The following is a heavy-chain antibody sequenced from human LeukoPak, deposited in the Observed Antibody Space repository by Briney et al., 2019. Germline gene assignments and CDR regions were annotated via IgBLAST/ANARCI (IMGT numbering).Heavy chain of an antibody. CDR3: ARETGLEQLDGWFDP. CDR1: GYTFSRYY. CDR2: INANSGGT. J-gene: IGHJ5*02. D-gene: IGHD6-13*01. Sequence: ASVSLSCTAAGYTFSRYYLQWVRQAPGQGVRGMGWINANSGGTNYAQKFQGRGTMTRDTSISTVYMELSSLGYDDTAMYYCARETGLEQLDGWFDPWGQGSLVTVSS. V-gene: IGHV1-2*02.